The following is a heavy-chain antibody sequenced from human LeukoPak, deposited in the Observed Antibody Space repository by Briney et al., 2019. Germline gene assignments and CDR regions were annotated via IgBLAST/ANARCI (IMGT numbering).Heavy chain of an antibody. J-gene: IGHJ4*02. Sequence: GASVKVSCKPSGYTFTSYYMHWVRQAPGQGLEWMGIINPSGRSTSYAQKFQGRVTMPRDMSTSTVYMELSSLRSEDTAVYYWAAESSSWYSFDYWGQGTLVTVSS. D-gene: IGHD6-13*01. CDR1: GYTFTSYY. V-gene: IGHV1-46*01. CDR2: INPSGRST. CDR3: AAESSSWYSFDY.